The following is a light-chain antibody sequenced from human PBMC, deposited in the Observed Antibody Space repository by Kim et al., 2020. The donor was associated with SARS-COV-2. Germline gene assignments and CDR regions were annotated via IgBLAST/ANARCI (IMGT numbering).Light chain of an antibody. V-gene: IGKV1-5*01. CDR1: ERISSW. CDR3: KKYNSYPWT. Sequence: DIQMTQSPSTLSASIGDRVTVTCRANERISSWLARYQKKPGKAPKVVIYDASILESGVPSRFSGSGSGTEFTLTISSLQPDDFAPYYCKKYNSYPWTCGQRATVEIK. J-gene: IGKJ1*01. CDR2: DAS.